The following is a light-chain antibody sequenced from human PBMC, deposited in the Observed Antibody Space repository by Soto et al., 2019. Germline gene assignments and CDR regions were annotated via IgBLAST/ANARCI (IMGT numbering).Light chain of an antibody. V-gene: IGKV3-20*01. CDR3: QQYGSSPLT. J-gene: IGKJ4*01. CDR2: GIS. CDR1: QSVNSNY. Sequence: EIVMTQSPATLSVSPGERATLSCRASQSVNSNYLAWYQQKPGQAPRLLIYGISKRATDIPDRFSGSGSGTEFTLTISSLQPEDFAVYYCQQYGSSPLTFGGGTKVDIK.